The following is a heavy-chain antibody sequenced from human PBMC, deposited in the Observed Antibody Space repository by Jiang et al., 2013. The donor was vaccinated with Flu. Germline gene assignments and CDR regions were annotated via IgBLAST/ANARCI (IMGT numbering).Heavy chain of an antibody. CDR2: ISTGGATT. Sequence: SGGGLVQPGGSLTLSCAASGFTFSSYAMSWVRQAPGKGLEWVSDISTGGATTYYADSVRGRFTISRDNSKNTLYLQMNSLRADDTAEYYCAKGFTSNWPYYFDFWDQGTLVTVSS. CDR1: GFTFSSYA. V-gene: IGHV3-23*01. D-gene: IGHD4-11*01. J-gene: IGHJ4*02. CDR3: AKGFTSNWPYYFDF.